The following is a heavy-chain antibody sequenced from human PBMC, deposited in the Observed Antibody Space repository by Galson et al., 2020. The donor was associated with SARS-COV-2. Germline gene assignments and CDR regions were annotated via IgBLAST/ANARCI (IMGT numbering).Heavy chain of an antibody. CDR2: IYYSGST. J-gene: IGHJ4*02. V-gene: IGHV4-59*01. D-gene: IGHD3-22*01. CDR3: ARTQYDSRGYDY. Sequence: ETLSLTCTVSGGSIGFYYWSWIRQPPGKGLAWIGYIYYSGSTNYSPSLKSRVTMSVDTSENQFSLNLSSVTAADTAVYYCARTQYDSRGYDYWGQGTLVTVSS. CDR1: GGSIGFYY.